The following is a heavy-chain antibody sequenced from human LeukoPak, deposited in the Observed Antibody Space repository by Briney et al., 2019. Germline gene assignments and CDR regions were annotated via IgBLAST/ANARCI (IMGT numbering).Heavy chain of an antibody. CDR1: GYILTNYY. D-gene: IGHD2-21*02. J-gene: IGHJ6*02. V-gene: IGHV1-46*01. CDR2: INPSDGGT. CDR3: ARGWNCGGDCYFYYYVMDV. Sequence: EASVKVFCKASGYILTNYYMHWVRQAPGQGLEWMGIINPSDGGTSYAQNFQDRVTMTRDTSTSTVYMELSSLRSDDTAVYYCARGWNCGGDCYFYYYVMDVWGQGTTVTVSS.